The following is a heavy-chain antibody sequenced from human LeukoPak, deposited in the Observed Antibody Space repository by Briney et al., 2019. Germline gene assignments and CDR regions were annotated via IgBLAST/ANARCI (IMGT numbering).Heavy chain of an antibody. V-gene: IGHV3-23*01. CDR2: ISADGGST. Sequence: TGGSLRLSCVVSGFTFSNYGMSWVRQAPGKGLQCVATISADGGSTYYPDSVKGRFTISRDNSKNTLYLQMNSLRAEDTALYYCAKSPSLQAFDVWGQGTTVSVSS. J-gene: IGHJ3*01. CDR3: AKSPSLQAFDV. CDR1: GFTFSNYG.